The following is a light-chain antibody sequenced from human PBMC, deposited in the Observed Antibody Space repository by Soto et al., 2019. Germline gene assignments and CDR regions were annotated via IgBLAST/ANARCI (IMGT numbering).Light chain of an antibody. CDR3: SLYTSSSTYV. V-gene: IGLV2-18*01. J-gene: IGLJ1*01. CDR1: SSDVGSYNR. Sequence: QSALTQPPSVSGSPGQSVTISCIGTSSDVGSYNRVSWYQQPPGTAPKLMIYEVSNRPSGVPDRFSGSKSGNTASLTISGLQAEDEADYYCSLYTSSSTYVFGTGTKVTLL. CDR2: EVS.